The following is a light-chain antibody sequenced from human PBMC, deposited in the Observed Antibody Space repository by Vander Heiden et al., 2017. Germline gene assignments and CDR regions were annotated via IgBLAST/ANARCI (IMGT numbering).Light chain of an antibody. J-gene: IGKJ4*01. Sequence: EIVMTQSPAPLSVSPGERATVSCRASQSVSSNLAWYQQKPGQAPRLLIYGASTRATGIPARFSGSGSGTEFTLTISSLQSEDFALYYCQQYNNWPPLTFGGGTKVEIK. CDR1: QSVSSN. CDR3: QQYNNWPPLT. CDR2: GAS. V-gene: IGKV3-15*01.